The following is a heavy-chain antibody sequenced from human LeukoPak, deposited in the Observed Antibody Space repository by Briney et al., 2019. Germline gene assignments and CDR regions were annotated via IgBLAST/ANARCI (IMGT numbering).Heavy chain of an antibody. J-gene: IGHJ4*02. CDR2: IKQDGSEK. CDR3: ARGWNYAFRFDY. Sequence: GGSLGLSCAASGFTFSDYWMTWVRQAPGKGLEWVAHIKQDGSEKYYVESVKGRFTTSRDNAKNLLYLQMNSLRAEDTAVYFCARGWNYAFRFDYWGQGTMVTVSS. V-gene: IGHV3-7*01. CDR1: GFTFSDYW. D-gene: IGHD1-7*01.